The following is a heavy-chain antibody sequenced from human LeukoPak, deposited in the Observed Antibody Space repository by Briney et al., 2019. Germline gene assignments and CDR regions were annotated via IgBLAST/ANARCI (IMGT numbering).Heavy chain of an antibody. V-gene: IGHV4-59*01. J-gene: IGHJ4*02. D-gene: IGHD4-17*01. Sequence: SETLSLTCTVSGGSISSYYWSWIRQPPGKGLEWLGYIYYSGSTNYNPSLKSRVTISVDTSKNQFSLKLSSVTAADTAVYYCARGGNGDYGYFDYWGQGTLVTVSS. CDR1: GGSISSYY. CDR3: ARGGNGDYGYFDY. CDR2: IYYSGST.